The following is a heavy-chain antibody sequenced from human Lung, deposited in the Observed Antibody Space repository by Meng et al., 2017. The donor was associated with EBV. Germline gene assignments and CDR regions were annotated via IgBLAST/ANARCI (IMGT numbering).Heavy chain of an antibody. Sequence: QVHLQRWGAGLLKPSGTLSLTCAVYGGSFSGCYWSWIRQPPGKGLEWLGEINHSGSTNYNPSLKSRVTISVDTSKNQFSLKLNSVTAADTAVYYCARLRLVWMFDYWGQGALVTVSS. CDR1: GGSFSGCY. J-gene: IGHJ4*02. CDR2: INHSGST. CDR3: ARLRLVWMFDY. D-gene: IGHD6-19*01. V-gene: IGHV4-34*01.